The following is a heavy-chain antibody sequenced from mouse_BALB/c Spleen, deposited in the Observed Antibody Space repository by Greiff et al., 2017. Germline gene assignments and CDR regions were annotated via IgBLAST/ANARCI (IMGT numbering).Heavy chain of an antibody. CDR2: IWAGGST. D-gene: IGHD1-1*01. Sequence: VQLKESGPGLVAPSQSLSITCTVSGFSLTSYGVHWVRQPPGKGLEWLGVIWAGGSTNYNSALMSRLSISKDNSKSQVFLKMNSLQTDDTAMYYCAGYYGSSYFWYFDVWGAGTTVTVSS. CDR1: GFSLTSYG. CDR3: AGYYGSSYFWYFDV. J-gene: IGHJ1*01. V-gene: IGHV2-9*02.